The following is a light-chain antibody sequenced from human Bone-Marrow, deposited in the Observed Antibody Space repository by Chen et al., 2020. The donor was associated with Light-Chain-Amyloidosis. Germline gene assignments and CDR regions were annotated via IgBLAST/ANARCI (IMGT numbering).Light chain of an antibody. CDR3: QQYNSYPYT. Sequence: DIQMTQSPSTLSASVGDRVTITCRARQSISSWLAWYQQKPGKAPNLLIYKASCLESGVPSRFSGSGSGTEFTLTISSLQPDDFATYYCQQYNSYPYTFGQGTKLEIK. J-gene: IGKJ2*01. CDR2: KAS. V-gene: IGKV1-5*03. CDR1: QSISSW.